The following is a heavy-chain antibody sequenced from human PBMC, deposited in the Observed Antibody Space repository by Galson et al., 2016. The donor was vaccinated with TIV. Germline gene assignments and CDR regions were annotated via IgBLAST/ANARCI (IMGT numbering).Heavy chain of an antibody. CDR1: GFSFSDYY. V-gene: IGHV3-11*05. CDR2: ISSTGILT. CDR3: VRGSLDL. J-gene: IGHJ5*02. Sequence: SLRLSCAVSGFSFSDYYMIWVRQALGKGLQWVSYISSTGILTNYADSVKGRFTVSRDNAKGSLFLQMNSLIAEDTALYYCVRGSLDLWGQGTFVTVSS.